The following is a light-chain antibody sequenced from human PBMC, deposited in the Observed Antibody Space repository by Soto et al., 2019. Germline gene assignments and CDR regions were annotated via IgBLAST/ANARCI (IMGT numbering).Light chain of an antibody. CDR1: QSIGSDS. CDR2: DTS. V-gene: IGKV3-20*01. J-gene: IGKJ1*01. CDR3: QQSGSSLWT. Sequence: EIVLTQSPGTLSLSPGQRATLSCRASQSIGSDSLAWYQQKPGQAPRLLIYDTSTRATGIPDRFGGSGSGTDFTLTISRLEPADFAVYCCQQSGSSLWTFGQGTKVEIK.